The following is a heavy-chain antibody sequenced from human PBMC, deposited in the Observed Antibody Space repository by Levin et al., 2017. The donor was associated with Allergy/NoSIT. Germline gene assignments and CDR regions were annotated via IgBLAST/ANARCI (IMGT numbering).Heavy chain of an antibody. CDR2: ISSSSTYI. CDR3: ARDRGTQVEGWFDP. Sequence: GGSLRLSCAASGFTFSSYGMNWVRQAPGKGLEWVSSISSSSTYIYYADSVRGRFTISRDNAKNSLYLQMNSLRAEDTAVYYCARDRGTQVEGWFDPWGQGTLVTVSS. J-gene: IGHJ5*02. D-gene: IGHD1-1*01. V-gene: IGHV3-21*01. CDR1: GFTFSSYG.